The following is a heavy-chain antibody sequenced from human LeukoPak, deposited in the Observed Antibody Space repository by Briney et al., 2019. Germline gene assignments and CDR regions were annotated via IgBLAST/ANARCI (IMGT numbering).Heavy chain of an antibody. CDR1: GGSISSSSYY. V-gene: IGHV4-39*01. J-gene: IGHJ4*02. CDR2: IYYSGST. CDR3: ATASGAAAEPLYYFDY. Sequence: SETLSLTCTVSGGSISSSSYYWGWIRQPPGKGLEWIGSIYYSGSTYYNPSLKSRVTISVDTSKNQFSLKLSSVTAADTAVYYCATASGAAAEPLYYFDYWGQGTLVTVSS. D-gene: IGHD6-13*01.